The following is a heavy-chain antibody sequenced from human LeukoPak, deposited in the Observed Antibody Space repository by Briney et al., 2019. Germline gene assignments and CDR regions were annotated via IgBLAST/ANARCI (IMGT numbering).Heavy chain of an antibody. J-gene: IGHJ4*02. CDR1: GFTFSSNY. Sequence: GGSLRLSCAASGFTFSSNYMSWVRQAPGKGLEWVSIIYSGGKTYYTDSVKGRFTISRDNSKNTLYLHMNSLRAEDTAVFYCARGTPPDYWGQGTLVTVSS. CDR3: ARGTPPDY. CDR2: IYSGGKT. V-gene: IGHV3-66*01. D-gene: IGHD1-1*01.